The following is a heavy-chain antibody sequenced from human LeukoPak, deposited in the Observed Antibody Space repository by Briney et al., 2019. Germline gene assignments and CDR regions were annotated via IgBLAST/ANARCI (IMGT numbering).Heavy chain of an antibody. CDR3: ARPVFQPGYYYYMDV. CDR1: GGTFSSYA. Sequence: ASVKVSCKASGGTFSSYAISWVRQAPGQGLEWMGGIIPIFGTANYAQKFQGRVTITADESTSTAYMELSSLRSEDTAVYYCARPVFQPGYYYYMDVWGKGTTVTVSS. J-gene: IGHJ6*03. CDR2: IIPIFGTA. D-gene: IGHD1-14*01. V-gene: IGHV1-69*13.